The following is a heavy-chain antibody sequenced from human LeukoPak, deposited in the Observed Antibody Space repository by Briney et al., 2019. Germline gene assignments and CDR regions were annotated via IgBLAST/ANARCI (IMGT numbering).Heavy chain of an antibody. V-gene: IGHV1-18*01. CDR3: AIYSYCSSTSCYVGGYFDY. Sequence: ASVKVSCKASGYTFTSYGISWVRQAPGQGLEWMGRISAYNGNTNYAQKLQGRVTMTTDTSTSTAYMELRSLRSDDTAVYYCAIYSYCSSTSCYVGGYFDYWGQGTLVTVSS. J-gene: IGHJ4*02. CDR2: ISAYNGNT. D-gene: IGHD2-2*01. CDR1: GYTFTSYG.